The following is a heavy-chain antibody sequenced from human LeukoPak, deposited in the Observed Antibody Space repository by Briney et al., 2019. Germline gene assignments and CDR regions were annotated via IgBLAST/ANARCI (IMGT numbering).Heavy chain of an antibody. CDR2: INPNSGGT. D-gene: IGHD3-3*01. J-gene: IGHJ5*02. CDR1: GYTFTGYY. V-gene: IGHV1-2*02. Sequence: ASVKVSCKASGYTFTGYYMHWVRQAPGQGLEWMGWINPNSGGTNYAQKFQGRVTMTRDTSISTAYMELSRLRSDDTAVYYCARGDDFWSGYSGWFDPRGQGTLVTVSS. CDR3: ARGDDFWSGYSGWFDP.